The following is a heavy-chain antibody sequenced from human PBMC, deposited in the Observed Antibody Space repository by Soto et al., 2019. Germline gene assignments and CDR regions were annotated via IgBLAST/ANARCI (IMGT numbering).Heavy chain of an antibody. V-gene: IGHV1-2*04. CDR1: GYTFTGYY. CDR2: INPNSGGT. CDR3: ASTMVRGNYYGMDV. J-gene: IGHJ6*02. Sequence: ASVKVSCEASGYTFTGYYMHWVRQAPGQGLEWMGWINPNSGGTNYAQKFQGWVTMTRDTSISTAYMELSRLRSDDTAVYYCASTMVRGNYYGMDVWGQGTTVTVSS. D-gene: IGHD3-10*01.